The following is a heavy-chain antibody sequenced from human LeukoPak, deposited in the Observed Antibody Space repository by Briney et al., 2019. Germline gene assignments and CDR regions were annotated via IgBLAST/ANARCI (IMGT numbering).Heavy chain of an antibody. D-gene: IGHD1-26*01. J-gene: IGHJ4*02. CDR2: INHNSGGT. CDR3: ARDPGVGPSFDY. V-gene: IGHV1-2*02. CDR1: GYTFSDYY. Sequence: GASVKVSCKASGYTFSDYYLNWVRQAPGQGLEWMGWINHNSGGTKYAQKFQGRVTMTRDTSISTAYMELSRLRSDDTAVYYCARDPGVGPSFDYWGQGTLVTVSS.